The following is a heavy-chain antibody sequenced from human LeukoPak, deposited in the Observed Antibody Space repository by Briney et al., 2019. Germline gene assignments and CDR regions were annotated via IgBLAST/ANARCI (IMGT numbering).Heavy chain of an antibody. Sequence: SVKVSCKASGWCFSSYAISWVRQAPGQGLEWMGRIIPIFGTANYAQKFQGRVTITTDESTSTAYMELSSLRSEDTAVYYCARENTVTPYYFDYWGQGTLVTVSS. CDR3: ARENTVTPYYFDY. J-gene: IGHJ4*02. CDR1: GWCFSSYA. D-gene: IGHD4-17*01. V-gene: IGHV1-69*05. CDR2: IIPIFGTA.